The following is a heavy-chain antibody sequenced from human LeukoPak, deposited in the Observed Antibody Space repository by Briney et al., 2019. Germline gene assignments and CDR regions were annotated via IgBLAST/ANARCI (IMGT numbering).Heavy chain of an antibody. J-gene: IGHJ4*02. V-gene: IGHV1-18*01. CDR3: ARSDIYDILTGYYKPPYFDH. D-gene: IGHD3-9*01. Sequence: ASVKVSCKASGYTFTSYGISWVRQAPGQGLEWMGWISAYNGNANYAQKLQGRVTMTTDTSTSTAYMELRSLRSDDTAVYYCARSDIYDILTGYYKPPYFDHWGQGTLVTVSS. CDR1: GYTFTSYG. CDR2: ISAYNGNA.